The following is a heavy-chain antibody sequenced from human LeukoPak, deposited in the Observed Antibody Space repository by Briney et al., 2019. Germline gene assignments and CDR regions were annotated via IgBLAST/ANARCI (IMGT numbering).Heavy chain of an antibody. V-gene: IGHV3-11*01. D-gene: IGHD6-13*01. Sequence: PGGSLRLSCAASGFTFSSYWMSWIRQAPGKGLEWVSYISSSGSTIYYADSVKGRFTISRDNAKNSLYLQMNSLRAEDTAVYYCARPGYSSSWEEYFQHWGQGTLVTVSS. CDR3: ARPGYSSSWEEYFQH. J-gene: IGHJ1*01. CDR2: ISSSGSTI. CDR1: GFTFSSYW.